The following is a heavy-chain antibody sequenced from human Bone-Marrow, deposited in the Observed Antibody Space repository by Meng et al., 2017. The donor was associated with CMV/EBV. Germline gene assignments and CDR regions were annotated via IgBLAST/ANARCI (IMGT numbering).Heavy chain of an antibody. CDR3: ARGSIAARRGVDY. J-gene: IGHJ4*02. CDR1: GGSFSGYY. V-gene: IGHV4-34*01. CDR2: INHSGST. Sequence: SETLSLTCAVYGGSFSGYYWSWIRQPPGKGLEWIGEINHSGSTNYNPSLKRRVTISVDTSKNQFSLRLSSVTAADTAVYYCARGSIAARRGVDYWGQGTLVTVSS. D-gene: IGHD6-6*01.